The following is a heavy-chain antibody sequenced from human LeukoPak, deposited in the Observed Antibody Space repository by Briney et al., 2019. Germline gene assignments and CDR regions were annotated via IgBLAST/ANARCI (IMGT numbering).Heavy chain of an antibody. Sequence: KPSETLSLTCTVSGGSISGDHWNWIRQPPGKGLEWIRNIYYSGNTNYNPSLKSRVTISVDTSKNQFSLKLSSVTAADTAVYYCARRNDFDIWGQGTMVTVSS. CDR2: IYYSGNT. CDR3: ARRNDFDI. J-gene: IGHJ3*02. V-gene: IGHV4-59*08. CDR1: GGSISGDH.